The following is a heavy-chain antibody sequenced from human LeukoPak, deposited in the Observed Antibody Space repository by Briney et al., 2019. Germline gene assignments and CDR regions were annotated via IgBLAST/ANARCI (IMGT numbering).Heavy chain of an antibody. V-gene: IGHV4-59*01. J-gene: IGHJ4*02. CDR1: GGSISSYY. CDR2: IYYSGIT. CDR3: ARVSRDSSGWFPNFDY. Sequence: PSETLSLTCTVSGGSISSYYWSWIRQPPGKGLEWIGCIYYSGITNYNPSLRGRVTISVDTSKNQFSLKLSSVTAADTAVYYCARVSRDSSGWFPNFDYWGQGTLVTVSS. D-gene: IGHD6-19*01.